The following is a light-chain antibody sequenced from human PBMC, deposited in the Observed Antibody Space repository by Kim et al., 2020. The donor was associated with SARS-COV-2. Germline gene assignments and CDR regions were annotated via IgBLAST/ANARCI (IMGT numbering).Light chain of an antibody. Sequence: SYELTQPPSVSVSPGQTASITRSGDKLGDKYACWYQQKPGQSPVLVIYQDSKRPSGIPERFSGSNSGNTATLTISGTQAMDEADYYCQAWDSSTAPYVFGTGTKVTVL. CDR2: QDS. J-gene: IGLJ1*01. CDR1: KLGDKY. CDR3: QAWDSSTAPYV. V-gene: IGLV3-1*01.